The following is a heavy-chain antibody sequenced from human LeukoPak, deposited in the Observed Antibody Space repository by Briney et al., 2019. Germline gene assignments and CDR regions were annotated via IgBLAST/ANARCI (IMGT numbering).Heavy chain of an antibody. CDR3: ARGFKGWNYPEFDY. D-gene: IGHD1-7*01. CDR1: GYTFTGYY. CDR2: INPNSGGT. V-gene: IGHV1-2*06. J-gene: IGHJ4*02. Sequence: ASVKVSCKASGYTFTGYYMHWVRQAPGQGLEWMGRINPNSGGTNYAQKFQGSVTMTRDTSISTAYMELSRLRSDDTAVYYCARGFKGWNYPEFDYWGQGTLVTVSS.